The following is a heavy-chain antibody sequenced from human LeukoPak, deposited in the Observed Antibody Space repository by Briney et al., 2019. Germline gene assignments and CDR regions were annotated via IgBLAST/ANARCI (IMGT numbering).Heavy chain of an antibody. J-gene: IGHJ4*02. Sequence: GGSLRLSCAASGFTFSNAWMSWVRQAPGKGLEWVGRIKSKTDGGTTDYAAPVKGRFTISRDDSKNTLYLQMNSLKTEDTAVYYCTTAPTGVRAIDYWGQGTLVTVSS. CDR3: TTAPTGVRAIDY. D-gene: IGHD7-27*01. CDR1: GFTFSNAW. V-gene: IGHV3-15*01. CDR2: IKSKTDGGTT.